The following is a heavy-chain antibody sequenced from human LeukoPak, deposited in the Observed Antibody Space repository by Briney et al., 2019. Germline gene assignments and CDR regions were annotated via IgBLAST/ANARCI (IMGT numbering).Heavy chain of an antibody. D-gene: IGHD3-22*01. CDR3: ARLLDNDSSGDPDTFDM. V-gene: IGHV4-59*01. CDR2: IYYSGRT. CDR1: GVSFSGNY. Sequence: SETLSLTCGVRGVSFSGNYWSWIRQSPGNGLEWIGFIYYSGRTRYNPSLHSRVTISADTSKNHLSLKLTSVTAADTAVYYCARLLDNDSSGDPDTFDMWGQGIKVTVSS. J-gene: IGHJ3*02.